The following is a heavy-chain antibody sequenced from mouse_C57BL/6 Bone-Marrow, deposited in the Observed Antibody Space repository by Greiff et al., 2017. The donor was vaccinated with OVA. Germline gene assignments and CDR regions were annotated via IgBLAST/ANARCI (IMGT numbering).Heavy chain of an antibody. J-gene: IGHJ2*01. CDR2: IDPENGDT. D-gene: IGHD1-1*01. CDR1: GFNIKDDY. CDR3: TRYYYGSQYYFDY. V-gene: IGHV14-4*01. Sequence: EVKLVESGAELVRPGASVKLSCTASGFNIKDDYMHWVKQRPEQGLEWIGWIDPENGDTEYASKFQGKATITADTSSNTAYLQLSSLTSEDTAVYYCTRYYYGSQYYFDYWGQGTTLTVSS.